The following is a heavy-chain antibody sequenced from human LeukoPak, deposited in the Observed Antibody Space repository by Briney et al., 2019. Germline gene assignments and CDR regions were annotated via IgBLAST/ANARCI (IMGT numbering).Heavy chain of an antibody. D-gene: IGHD4-17*01. CDR3: AKSPQYYGDYVHAFDI. J-gene: IGHJ3*02. V-gene: IGHV3-30*02. Sequence: GGSLRLSCAASGFIFSSYGMHWVRQAPGKGLEWVAFIRSDGNNKYYADSVKGRFTISRDSSKNTLHLQVNSLRAEDTAVYYCAKSPQYYGDYVHAFDIWGQGTMVTVSS. CDR2: IRSDGNNK. CDR1: GFIFSSYG.